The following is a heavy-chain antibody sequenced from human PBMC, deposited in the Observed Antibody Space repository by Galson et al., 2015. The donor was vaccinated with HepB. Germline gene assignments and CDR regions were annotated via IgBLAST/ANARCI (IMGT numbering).Heavy chain of an antibody. J-gene: IGHJ4*02. CDR1: GFTFSSYS. D-gene: IGHD5-18*01. CDR3: ARRVGYSYGADY. V-gene: IGHV3-48*04. CDR2: ISGGSSAI. Sequence: SLRLSCAASGFTFSSYSMNWVCQAPGKGLEWVSYISGGSSAIYYADSVNGRFTISRDNAKDSLYLQMNSLRAEDTAVYYCARRVGYSYGADYWGQGTLVTVSS.